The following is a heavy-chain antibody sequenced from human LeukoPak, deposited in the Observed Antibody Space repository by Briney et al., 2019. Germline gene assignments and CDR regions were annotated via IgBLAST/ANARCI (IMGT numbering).Heavy chain of an antibody. CDR2: ISSNGSTI. CDR1: GFTFSSYE. D-gene: IGHD6-13*01. J-gene: IGHJ2*01. CDR3: ARDRTPIAAAGTTRYFDL. V-gene: IGHV3-48*03. Sequence: GGSLRLSCAASGFTFSSYEMNWVRQAPGKGLEWVSYISSNGSTIYYADSVKGRFTISRDNAKKSLYLQMNSLRAEDTAVYYCARDRTPIAAAGTTRYFDLWGRGTLVTVSS.